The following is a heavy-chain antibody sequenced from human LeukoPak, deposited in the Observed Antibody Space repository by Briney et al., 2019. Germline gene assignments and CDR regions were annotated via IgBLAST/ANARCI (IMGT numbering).Heavy chain of an antibody. CDR1: GFTFGDYA. Sequence: PGGSLRLSCTASGFTFGDYAMSWVRQAPGKGLEWVGFIRSKAYGGTTEYAASVKGRFTISRADSKSIAYLQMNSLKTEDTAVYYCTRDTDEYYYGSGSYYSDYWGQGTLVTVSS. V-gene: IGHV3-49*04. CDR2: IRSKAYGGTT. D-gene: IGHD3-10*01. J-gene: IGHJ4*02. CDR3: TRDTDEYYYGSGSYYSDY.